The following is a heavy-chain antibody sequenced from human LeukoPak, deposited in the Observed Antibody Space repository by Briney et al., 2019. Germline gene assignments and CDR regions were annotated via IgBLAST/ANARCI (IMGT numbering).Heavy chain of an antibody. V-gene: IGHV3-30*19. CDR3: ARGYCSSTSCSTFDY. Sequence: PGGSLRLSCAASGFTFSSYGMHWVRQAPGKGLEWVAVIWYDGSNKCYADSVKGRFTISRDNSKNTLYLQMNSLRAEDTAVYYCARGYCSSTSCSTFDYWGQGTLVTVSS. CDR1: GFTFSSYG. D-gene: IGHD2-2*01. CDR2: IWYDGSNK. J-gene: IGHJ4*02.